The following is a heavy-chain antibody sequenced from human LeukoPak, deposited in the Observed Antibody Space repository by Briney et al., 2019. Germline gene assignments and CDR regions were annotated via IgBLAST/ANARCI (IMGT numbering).Heavy chain of an antibody. V-gene: IGHV4-39*01. D-gene: IGHD1-26*01. Sequence: KPSETLSLTCTVSGVSISNNYFYWAWIRQPPGKGLELIGYVHRTGSTFHNSSLKSRVTISADTSQNQFSLSLTSVTAADTAVYYCATLGLLRGAGFNLATHFDYWGQGTLVAVSS. J-gene: IGHJ4*02. CDR3: ATLGLLRGAGFNLATHFDY. CDR1: GVSISNNYFY. CDR2: VHRTGST.